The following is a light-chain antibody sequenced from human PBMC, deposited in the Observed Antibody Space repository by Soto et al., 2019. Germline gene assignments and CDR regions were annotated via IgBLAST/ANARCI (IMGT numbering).Light chain of an antibody. V-gene: IGLV2-14*01. CDR1: SSDVGGYNY. CDR3: RSYTSSSTLV. CDR2: DVS. Sequence: QSALTQPASVSGSPGQSITISCTGTSSDVGGYNYVSWYQQHPGKAPKLIIYDVSNRPSGVSNRFSGSKSGNTASLTISGLQAEDEADYYCRSYTSSSTLVFVGGTKLTVL. J-gene: IGLJ2*01.